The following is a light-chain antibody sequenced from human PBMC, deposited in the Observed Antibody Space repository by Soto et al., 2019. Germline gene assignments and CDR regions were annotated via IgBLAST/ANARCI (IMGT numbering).Light chain of an antibody. V-gene: IGKV3-15*01. CDR1: GTVGST. CDR3: QQYNNWPPDRT. J-gene: IGKJ1*01. CDR2: GAS. Sequence: EIVMTQSPATLSVSPGERATLSCRASGTVGSTLAWYQQKLGQAPSPLKYGASTRATGILARFSDSGSGTEFTLTISSLRSEDFAIYFCQQYNNWPPDRTFGQGTKVEIK.